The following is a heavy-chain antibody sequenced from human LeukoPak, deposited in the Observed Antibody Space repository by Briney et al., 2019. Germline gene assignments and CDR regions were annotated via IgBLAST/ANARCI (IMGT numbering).Heavy chain of an antibody. CDR1: GYTFTSYA. CDR3: ARADHSPGVGATTYNWFDP. Sequence: GASVKVSCKASGYTFTSYAMNWVRQAPGQGLEWMGWINTNTGNPTYAQGFTGRFVFSLDTSVSTAYLQISSLKAEDTAVYYCARADHSPGVGATTYNWFDPWGQGTLVTVSS. J-gene: IGHJ5*02. CDR2: INTNTGNP. V-gene: IGHV7-4-1*02. D-gene: IGHD1-26*01.